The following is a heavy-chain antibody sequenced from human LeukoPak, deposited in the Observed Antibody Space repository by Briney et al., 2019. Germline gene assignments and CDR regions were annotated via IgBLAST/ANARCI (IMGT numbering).Heavy chain of an antibody. J-gene: IGHJ6*02. Sequence: PGGSLRLSCAASGFTFSSYAMSWVRQAPGKGLEWVANIKQDGSEKSFVDSVKGRFTISRDNAKTSVYLQMNSLRAEDTAVYYCARGDYYGMDVWGQGTTVTVSS. CDR1: GFTFSSYA. CDR2: IKQDGSEK. D-gene: IGHD5-24*01. CDR3: ARGDYYGMDV. V-gene: IGHV3-7*04.